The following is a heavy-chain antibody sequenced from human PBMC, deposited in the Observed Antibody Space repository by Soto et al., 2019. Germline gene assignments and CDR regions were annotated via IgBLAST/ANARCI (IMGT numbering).Heavy chain of an antibody. V-gene: IGHV1-69*08. J-gene: IGHJ4*02. CDR1: GGTFSSYT. CDR2: IIPILGIA. CDR3: ARDVGGYSYYVQEDY. Sequence: QVQLVQSGAEVKKPGSSVKVSCKASGGTFSSYTICWVRQAPGQGLEWMGRIIPILGIANYAQKFQGRVTITADKSAGTAYMELSSLRSEDTAVYYCARDVGGYSYYVQEDYWGQGTLVTVSS. D-gene: IGHD5-12*01.